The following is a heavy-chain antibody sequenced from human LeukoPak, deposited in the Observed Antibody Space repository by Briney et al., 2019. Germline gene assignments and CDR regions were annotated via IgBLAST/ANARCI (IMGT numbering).Heavy chain of an antibody. Sequence: SETLSLTCTVSGGSISTYYWGWIRQPPGKGLEWIASIYYSGSTFYSPPLKSRVTISIDTSKNQFSLKVSSVTAADTAVYYCARQAGDFTPLDYWGQGTLVTVSS. CDR1: GGSISTYY. D-gene: IGHD2-15*01. J-gene: IGHJ4*02. CDR2: IYYSGST. V-gene: IGHV4-39*01. CDR3: ARQAGDFTPLDY.